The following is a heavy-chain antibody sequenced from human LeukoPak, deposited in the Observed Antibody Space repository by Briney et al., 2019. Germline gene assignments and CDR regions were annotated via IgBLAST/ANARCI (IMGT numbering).Heavy chain of an antibody. CDR1: GFTFSSYW. D-gene: IGHD3-10*01. Sequence: PGGSLRLSCAASGFTFSSYWMNWVRQAPGKGLEWVANIKQDGSVKNYGDSVKGRVTISRDNAKNSLFLQMNSLRAEDTAVYYCARDPSGSPVFDPWGQGTLVTVSS. J-gene: IGHJ5*02. V-gene: IGHV3-7*01. CDR3: ARDPSGSPVFDP. CDR2: IKQDGSVK.